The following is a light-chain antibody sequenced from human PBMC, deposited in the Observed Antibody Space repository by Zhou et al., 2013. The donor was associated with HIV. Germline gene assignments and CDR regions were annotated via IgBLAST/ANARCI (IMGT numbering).Light chain of an antibody. CDR1: QSIDTY. CDR2: AAS. J-gene: IGKJ1*01. V-gene: IGKV1-39*01. CDR3: QQSYSTPQT. Sequence: DIQMTQSPSSLSASVGDRVTLSCRASQSIDTYLNWYQQKPGQAPQLLIYAASKLQRRVPSRFSGSGSGTDFTLTISALQPEDFATYFCQQSYSTPQTFGQGTKVEIK.